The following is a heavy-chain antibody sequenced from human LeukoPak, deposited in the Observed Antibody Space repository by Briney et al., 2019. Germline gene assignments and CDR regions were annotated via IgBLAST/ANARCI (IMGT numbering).Heavy chain of an antibody. V-gene: IGHV1-24*01. J-gene: IGHJ3*02. CDR3: ATILCHSGYDFDI. Sequence: ASVKVSCKVSGYTLTELSMRWVRQAPGKGLEWMGGFDPEDGETIYAQKFQGRVTMTEDTSTDTAYMELSSLRSEDTAVYYCATILCHSGYDFDIWGQGTMVTVSS. CDR2: FDPEDGET. CDR1: GYTLTELS. D-gene: IGHD1-26*01.